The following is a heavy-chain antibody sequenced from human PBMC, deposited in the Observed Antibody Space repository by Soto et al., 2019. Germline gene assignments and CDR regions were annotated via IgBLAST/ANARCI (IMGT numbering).Heavy chain of an antibody. J-gene: IGHJ5*02. CDR2: ITISGNY. V-gene: IGHV3-21*01. D-gene: IGHD2-8*01. Sequence: GGSLRLSCAASGFAFQTYTMEWLRQPPGKGLEWVSSITISGNYYADSAKGRFTISRDNGRNSVYLQMNSLRAEDTAVYYCAKVGVLRTNFRWFDLWGQGTLVTVSS. CDR3: AKVGVLRTNFRWFDL. CDR1: GFAFQTYT.